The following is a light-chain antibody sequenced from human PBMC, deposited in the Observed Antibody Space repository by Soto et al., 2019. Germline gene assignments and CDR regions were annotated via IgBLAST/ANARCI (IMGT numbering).Light chain of an antibody. CDR1: QSISSW. CDR2: KAS. Sequence: DIQMTQSPSTLSESVGDRVTITCRASQSISSWLAWYQQKPGKAPKLLIYKASSLESGVPSRFSGSGSGTEFTLTISSLQPDDFATYYCQQYNSSPTFGQGTKVEIK. J-gene: IGKJ1*01. CDR3: QQYNSSPT. V-gene: IGKV1-5*03.